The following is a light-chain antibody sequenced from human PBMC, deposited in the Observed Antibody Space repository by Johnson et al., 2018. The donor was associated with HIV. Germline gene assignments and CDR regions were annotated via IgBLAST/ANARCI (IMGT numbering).Light chain of an antibody. CDR2: EKN. CDR1: SSNIGNNY. Sequence: QSVLTQPPSVSAAPGQKVTISCSGSSSNIGNNYVSWYQQLPGTAPKLLIYEKNKRPSGIPDRFSASKSGTSATLGITGLQTGDEADYYCGTWDSSLSANVFGTGTKATVL. CDR3: GTWDSSLSANV. V-gene: IGLV1-51*02. J-gene: IGLJ1*01.